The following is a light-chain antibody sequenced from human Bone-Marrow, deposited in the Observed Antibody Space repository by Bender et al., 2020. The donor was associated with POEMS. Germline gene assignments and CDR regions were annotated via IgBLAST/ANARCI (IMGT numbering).Light chain of an antibody. CDR3: CSYADRITVV. CDR1: SSNIGGSF. Sequence: QSVLTQPPSVSAAPGQKVTISCSGSSSNIGGSFVSWYQQVPGTAPKVLIYEDDKRPSGIPDRFSGSRSGTSASLTISGLQSEDEADYYCCSYADRITVVFGGGTKLTVL. V-gene: IGLV1-51*02. J-gene: IGLJ2*01. CDR2: EDD.